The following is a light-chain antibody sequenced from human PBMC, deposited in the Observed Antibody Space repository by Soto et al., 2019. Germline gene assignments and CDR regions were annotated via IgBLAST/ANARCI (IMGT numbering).Light chain of an antibody. J-gene: IGKJ1*01. CDR1: QSFTSNF. CDR2: GAS. Sequence: EIVLTQSPGSLSLSPGERATLSCRASQSFTSNFLALYQQKPGQAPRLLIYGASSTATGIPDRFSGSGSGTDCTLTISRLEREDFEVYYCQHYVGLPPAWTFGQGTKVEIK. V-gene: IGKV3-20*01. CDR3: QHYVGLPPAWT.